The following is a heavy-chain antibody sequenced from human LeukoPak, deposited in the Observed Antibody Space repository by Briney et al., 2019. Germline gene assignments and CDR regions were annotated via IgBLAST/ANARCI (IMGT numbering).Heavy chain of an antibody. Sequence: GRSLRPSCAASGFTFSDYYMTWIPRAPGKGLEWVSYISSSGTFTNYADSVKGRFTISRDSAKNTLYLQMSSLRAEDTAVYCCARGGYCSGWYRDWGQGTQVTVSS. V-gene: IGHV3-11*05. CDR1: GFTFSDYY. CDR2: ISSSGTFT. D-gene: IGHD6-19*01. CDR3: ARGGYCSGWYRD. J-gene: IGHJ4*02.